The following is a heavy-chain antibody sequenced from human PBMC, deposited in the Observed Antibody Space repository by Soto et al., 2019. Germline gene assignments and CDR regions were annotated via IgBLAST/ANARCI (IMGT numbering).Heavy chain of an antibody. CDR2: IGGGDDI. V-gene: IGHV3-23*01. CDR1: GFTFSNYA. J-gene: IGHJ3*01. Sequence: VQLLESGGGLVQPGGSLRLSCEASGFTFSNYAMAWVRQTPGEGPEWVSTIGGGDDIFYAESVQGRFIISRDDSRSTMYLQMDNLRGEDTAIYFCAKDSISYNGIYDAFDVWGQGTVVTGSS. D-gene: IGHD3-3*02. CDR3: AKDSISYNGIYDAFDV.